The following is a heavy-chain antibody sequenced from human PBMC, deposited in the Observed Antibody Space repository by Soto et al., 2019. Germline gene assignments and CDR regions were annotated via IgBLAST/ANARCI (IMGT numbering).Heavy chain of an antibody. CDR2: VNPNGGGT. CDR3: ARGGAAWTYYYYGMDV. V-gene: IGHV1-2*02. Sequence: ASVKVACKASGYTFTGHYMHWVRQAPGQGLEWMGWVNPNGGGTILAQKFQGRVTLTRDPSISTAYMELTTLKSADPAVYYCARGGAAWTYYYYGMDVWGQGTTVTVS. J-gene: IGHJ6*02. CDR1: GYTFTGHY. D-gene: IGHD6-25*01.